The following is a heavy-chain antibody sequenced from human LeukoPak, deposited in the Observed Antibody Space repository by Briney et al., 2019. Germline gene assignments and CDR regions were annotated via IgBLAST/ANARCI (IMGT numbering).Heavy chain of an antibody. CDR1: GFTFTSYG. J-gene: IGHJ6*03. D-gene: IGHD1-14*01. V-gene: IGHV3-33*06. CDR2: ISYDGSNK. CDR3: AKGNLDAYYYYMDV. Sequence: VGSLRLSCAASGFTFTSYGMHWVRQAPGKGLDWVAVISYDGSNKYYADSVKGRFTISRDSSKNTLFLQMNSLRAEDTAVYYCAKGNLDAYYYYMDVWGKGTTVTVSS.